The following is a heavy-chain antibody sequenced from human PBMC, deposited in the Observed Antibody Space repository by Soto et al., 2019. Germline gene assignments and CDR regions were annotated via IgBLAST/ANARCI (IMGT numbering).Heavy chain of an antibody. J-gene: IGHJ6*02. V-gene: IGHV1-69*01. D-gene: IGHD3-16*01. CDR1: RDTFNKYA. Sequence: QVQLVHSGAEVKKPGSSVKVSCKTSRDTFNKYAFNWVRQAPGQGLEWMGWIIPIFSSRNYAEKFQGRVTITADDSTSTAYMELRSLRFEDTAVYYCARGETYLGVWGQGTTVTVSS. CDR3: ARGETYLGV. CDR2: IIPIFSSR.